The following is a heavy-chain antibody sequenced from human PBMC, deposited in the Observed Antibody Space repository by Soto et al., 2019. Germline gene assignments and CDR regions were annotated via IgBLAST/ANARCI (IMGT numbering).Heavy chain of an antibody. CDR1: GDSISSADYY. D-gene: IGHD1-1*01. CDR3: ARDLWVEPELYYYGMDV. V-gene: IGHV4-30-4*01. J-gene: IGHJ6*02. Sequence: NPSETLSLTCTVSGDSISSADYYWSWIRQTPGKGLERIGHIFYSGTTYYNPSLKSRLTISVDTSKNNFSLRLTSVTAADTAVYYCARDLWVEPELYYYGMDVWGQGTTVTVYS. CDR2: IFYSGTT.